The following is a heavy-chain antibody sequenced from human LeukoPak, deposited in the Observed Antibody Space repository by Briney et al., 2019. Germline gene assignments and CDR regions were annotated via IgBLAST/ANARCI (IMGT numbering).Heavy chain of an antibody. CDR2: ISSSSSYI. V-gene: IGHV3-21*01. CDR3: ARIYYGDYSDPKDY. J-gene: IGHJ4*02. CDR1: GFTFSSYS. D-gene: IGHD4-17*01. Sequence: GGSLRLSCAASGFTFSSYSMNWVRQAPGKGLEWVSSISSSSSYIYYADSVKGRFTISRDNAKNSLYLQMNSLRAEDTAVYYCARIYYGDYSDPKDYWGQGPLVTVSS.